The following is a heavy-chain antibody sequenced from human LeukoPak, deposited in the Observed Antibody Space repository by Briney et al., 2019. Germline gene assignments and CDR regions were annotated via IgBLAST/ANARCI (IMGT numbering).Heavy chain of an antibody. D-gene: IGHD5-18*01. CDR1: GGSISSYY. CDR3: ARVVDTAMAFGY. Sequence: SETLSLTCTVSGGSISSYYWSWIRQPPGKGLEWIGYIYYSGSTNYNPSLKSRVTTSVDTSKNQFSLKLSSVTAADTAVYYCARVVDTAMAFGYWGQGTLVTVSS. V-gene: IGHV4-59*01. CDR2: IYYSGST. J-gene: IGHJ4*02.